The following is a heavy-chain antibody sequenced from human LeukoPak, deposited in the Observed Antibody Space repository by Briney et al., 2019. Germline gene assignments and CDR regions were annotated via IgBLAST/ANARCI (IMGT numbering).Heavy chain of an antibody. CDR3: VRELRELPY. CDR1: GFTFSNYA. V-gene: IGHV3-23*01. CDR2: IYAGGENT. J-gene: IGHJ4*02. D-gene: IGHD1-26*01. Sequence: PGGSLRLPCAASGFTFSNYAMTWVRQAPGKGLEWVSGIYAGGENTYYADSVKGRFTISRDNSKNTLYLQMNSLRGEDTAIYYCVRELRELPYWGQGTLVTVSS.